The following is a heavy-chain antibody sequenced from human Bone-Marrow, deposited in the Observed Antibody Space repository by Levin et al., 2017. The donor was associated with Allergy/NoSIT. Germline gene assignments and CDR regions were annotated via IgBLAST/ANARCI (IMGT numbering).Heavy chain of an antibody. CDR1: GDSISSSKW. D-gene: IGHD3-9*01. CDR2: IYHLGST. CDR3: ASLLRYGTATPLLRDY. J-gene: IGHJ4*02. Sequence: PSETLSLTCTVSGDSISSSKWWTWVRQPPGKGLEWIGEIYHLGSTSYNPSLKGRVAISVDKSNNQFSLKLSSVTAADTAIYYCASLLRYGTATPLLRDYWGQGILVSVSS. V-gene: IGHV4-4*02.